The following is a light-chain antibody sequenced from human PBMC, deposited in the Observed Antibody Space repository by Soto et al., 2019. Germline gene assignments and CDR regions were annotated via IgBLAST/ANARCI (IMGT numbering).Light chain of an antibody. CDR3: QQFAGS. Sequence: EILLTQSPDTLSLSPGERATLSCRASQSVSPSSLAWYQQRPGQSPRLLIYGASSRATGIPDRFSGRGSGTDFTLIISRLEPEDFAVYYCQQFAGSFGGGTKVDIK. V-gene: IGKV3-20*01. CDR1: QSVSPSS. CDR2: GAS. J-gene: IGKJ4*02.